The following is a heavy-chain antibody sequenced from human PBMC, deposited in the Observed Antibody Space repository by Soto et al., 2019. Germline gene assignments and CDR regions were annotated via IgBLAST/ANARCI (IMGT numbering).Heavy chain of an antibody. D-gene: IGHD2-2*01. J-gene: IGHJ5*02. CDR1: GFTFSSYG. Sequence: QVQLVESGGGVVQPGRSLRLSCAASGFTFSSYGMHWVRQAPGKGLEWVAVIWYDGSNKYYADSVKGRFTISRDNSKNKRYLQMNSLRAEDTAVYYCARERDIVVVPAAIGWFDPWGQGTLVTVSS. V-gene: IGHV3-33*01. CDR3: ARERDIVVVPAAIGWFDP. CDR2: IWYDGSNK.